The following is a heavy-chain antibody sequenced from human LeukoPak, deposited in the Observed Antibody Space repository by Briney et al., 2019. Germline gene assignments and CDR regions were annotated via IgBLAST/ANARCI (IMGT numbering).Heavy chain of an antibody. CDR3: GRGYYLDYYYYYMDV. CDR2: ISNSGGST. J-gene: IGHJ6*03. V-gene: IGHV3-23*01. CDR1: GFTFNTYT. Sequence: PGGSLRLSCAASGFTFNTYTMYWVRQAPGKGLEWVSGISNSGGSTYYADSVKGRFTISRDNAKNSLYLQMNSLRAEDTALYYCGRGYYLDYYYYYMDVWGKGTTVTVSS. D-gene: IGHD3-22*01.